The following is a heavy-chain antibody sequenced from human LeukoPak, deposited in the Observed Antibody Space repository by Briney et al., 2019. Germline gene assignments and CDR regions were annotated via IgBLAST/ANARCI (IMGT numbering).Heavy chain of an antibody. J-gene: IGHJ1*01. D-gene: IGHD3-10*01. CDR3: ATGWELGGH. V-gene: IGHV1-24*01. CDR2: FDPEHGKT. Sequence: ASVKVSCKASGYTLTGLFMHWVRQAPGKGLEWVGGFDPEHGKTIYAQKFRGRVSVIEDSSTFTAYMELTNLRSDDTAVYYCATGWELGGHWGQGTLVTVSS. CDR1: GYTLTGLF.